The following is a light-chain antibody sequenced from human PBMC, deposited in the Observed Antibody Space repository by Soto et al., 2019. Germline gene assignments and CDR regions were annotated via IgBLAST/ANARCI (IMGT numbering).Light chain of an antibody. J-gene: IGKJ3*01. CDR3: QQYASSPIFS. CDR1: RSVDTDY. V-gene: IGKV3-20*01. CDR2: GAS. Sequence: IVLTQSPGSLSLSPGERATLSCRASRSVDTDYLAWYQQKPGQAPRLLIHGASNRATGIPDKFSGSGSATDFTFTIIRVQPEDFAVYYCQQYASSPIFSFGPGTKV.